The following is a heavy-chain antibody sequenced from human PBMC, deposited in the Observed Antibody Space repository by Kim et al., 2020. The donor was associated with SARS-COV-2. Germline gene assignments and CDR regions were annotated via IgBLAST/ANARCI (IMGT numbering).Heavy chain of an antibody. D-gene: IGHD1-1*01. CDR3: TSVPGTTLAFWDAFDN. Sequence: ASGFTFSGSAMPWDRQASGKGLEWVGRIRSKANSYATAYAASVKGRFTISRDDSKNTAYLQMNNLKTEDTAVYYCTSVPGTTLAFWDAFDNW. J-gene: IGHJ3*02. V-gene: IGHV3-73*01. CDR2: IRSKANSYAT. CDR1: GFTFSGSA.